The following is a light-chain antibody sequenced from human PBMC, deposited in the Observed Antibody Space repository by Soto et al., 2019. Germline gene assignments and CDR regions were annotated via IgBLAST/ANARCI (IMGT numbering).Light chain of an antibody. CDR3: QQFGSYPLT. V-gene: IGKV3-20*01. CDR1: QSVRNNF. Sequence: EGVFTQSPGTLSFSPRERDSPSCRASQSVRNNFLAWYQQKPGQAPRILIYAASNRATGIPDRFSGGGSETDFTLTISRLEPEDFAVYYCQQFGSYPLTFGGGTKVDIK. J-gene: IGKJ4*01. CDR2: AAS.